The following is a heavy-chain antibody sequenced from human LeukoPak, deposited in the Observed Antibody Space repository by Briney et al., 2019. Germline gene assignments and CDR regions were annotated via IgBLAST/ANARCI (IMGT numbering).Heavy chain of an antibody. V-gene: IGHV3-23*01. J-gene: IGHJ4*02. CDR1: GFTFSTYD. CDR3: AKNFARWLQPDY. D-gene: IGHD5-24*01. Sequence: EGSLRLSCAASGFTFSTYDMNWVRQAPGKGLEWVSAIGGSSGSTYYAVSVQGRFTISRDMSSNTLYLQMNGLRAEDTAVYYCAKNFARWLQPDYWGQGTLVTVSS. CDR2: IGGSSGST.